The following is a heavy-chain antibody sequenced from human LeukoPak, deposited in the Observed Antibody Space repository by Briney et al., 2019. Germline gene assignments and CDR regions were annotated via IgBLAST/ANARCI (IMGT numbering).Heavy chain of an antibody. V-gene: IGHV3-7*01. CDR3: ATSAHSSSND. J-gene: IGHJ4*01. CDR1: GFTFATYW. D-gene: IGHD2-2*01. CDR2: INPDGSQK. Sequence: GGSLRLSCAVSGFTFATYWMSWVRQAPGKGLECVANINPDGSQKYYLDSVKGRFTISRDNAKNALYLEMNSLRAEDTALYYCATSAHSSSNDWGHGTLVTVSS.